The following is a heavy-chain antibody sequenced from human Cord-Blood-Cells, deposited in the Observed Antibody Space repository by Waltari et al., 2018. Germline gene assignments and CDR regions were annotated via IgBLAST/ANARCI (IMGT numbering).Heavy chain of an antibody. CDR1: GFTFSSYA. CDR2: ISYDGRNK. CDR3: ARGGDSSYFDY. Sequence: QVQLVESGGGVVQPGRSLRLSCAASGFTFSSYAMHWVRQAPGKGLEWVAVISYDGRNKYYADSVKGRFTISRDNSKNTLYLQMNSLRAEDTAVYYCARGGDSSYFDYWGQGTLVTVSS. D-gene: IGHD2-21*02. V-gene: IGHV3-30*04. J-gene: IGHJ4*02.